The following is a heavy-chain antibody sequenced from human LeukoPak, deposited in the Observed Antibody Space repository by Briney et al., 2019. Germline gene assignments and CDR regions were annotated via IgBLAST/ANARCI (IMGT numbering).Heavy chain of an antibody. J-gene: IGHJ4*02. CDR1: GFTFSSYS. CDR2: ISSSSSYI. D-gene: IGHD1-14*01. CDR3: ARGQPAGFDY. Sequence: GGSLRLSCAASGFTFSSYSMTWVRQAPGKGLEWVSSISSSSSYIYYADSVKGRFTISRDNAKNSLYLQMNSLRAEDTAVYYCARGQPAGFDYWGQGTLVTVSS. V-gene: IGHV3-21*01.